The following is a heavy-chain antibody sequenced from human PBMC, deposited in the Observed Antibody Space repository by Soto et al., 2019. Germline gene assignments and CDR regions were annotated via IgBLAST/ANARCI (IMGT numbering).Heavy chain of an antibody. Sequence: PGGSLRFSCAASGFTFSSYGMRRVRQDQGKGLEWVAVICYDGSNKYYAHSVKGRFTISRDNSKNTLYLQMNSLRAEDTAVYCCARDPRPPLFFFIPLRTNGIDVLGQGTMV. CDR1: GFTFSSYG. J-gene: IGHJ6*02. V-gene: IGHV3-33*01. CDR2: ICYDGSNK. D-gene: IGHD2-21*01. CDR3: ARDPRPPLFFFIPLRTNGIDV.